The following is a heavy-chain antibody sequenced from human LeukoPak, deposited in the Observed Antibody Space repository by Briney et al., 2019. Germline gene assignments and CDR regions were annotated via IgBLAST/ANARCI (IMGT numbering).Heavy chain of an antibody. CDR1: GFTFNSYA. CDR3: AKDFGGGTCR. J-gene: IGHJ4*02. CDR2: ISGSGDST. V-gene: IGHV3-23*01. D-gene: IGHD2-15*01. Sequence: PGGSLRLSCAASGFTFNSYAMTWVRQAPGKGLEWVSTISGSGDSTYYADSVKGRFTISRDTSKNTLYLQMNSLRAEDTAIYYCAKDFGGGTCRWGQGTLVTVSS.